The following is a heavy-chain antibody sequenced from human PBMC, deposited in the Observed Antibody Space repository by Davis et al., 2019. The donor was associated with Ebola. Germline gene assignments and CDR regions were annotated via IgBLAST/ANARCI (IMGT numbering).Heavy chain of an antibody. J-gene: IGHJ4*02. V-gene: IGHV3-73*01. D-gene: IGHD4-23*01. Sequence: GESLKISCAASGFTFSSYGMHWVRQASGKGLEWVGRIRSKANSYATAYAASVKGRFTISRDDSKNTAYLQMNSLKTEDTAVYYCTSHGGRGVDYWGQGTLVTVSS. CDR3: TSHGGRGVDY. CDR1: GFTFSSYG. CDR2: IRSKANSYAT.